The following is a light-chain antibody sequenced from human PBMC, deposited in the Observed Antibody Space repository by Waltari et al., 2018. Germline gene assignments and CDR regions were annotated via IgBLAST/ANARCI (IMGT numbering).Light chain of an antibody. CDR3: QQYYTTPWT. J-gene: IGKJ1*01. Sequence: DIVMTQSPDSLAVSLGERATINCKSSQNVLYSSDNQNYFSWYQQKPGQTPKLLIYWASTRESGVPDRFSGSGSGTDFTLTISSLQAEDVAVYYCQQYYTTPWTFGQGTKVEIK. CDR2: WAS. CDR1: QNVLYSSDNQNY. V-gene: IGKV4-1*01.